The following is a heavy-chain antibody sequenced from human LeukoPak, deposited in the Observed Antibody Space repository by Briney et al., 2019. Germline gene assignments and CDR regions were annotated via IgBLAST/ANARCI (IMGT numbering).Heavy chain of an antibody. CDR1: GFTFSSYS. Sequence: PGGSLRLSCAASGFTFSSYSMNWVRQAPGKGLEWVSSISSSSSYIYYADSVKGRFTISRDNAKNSLYLQMNSLRAEDTAVYYCARDKSYGAGRGNYWGQGTLVTVSS. J-gene: IGHJ4*02. CDR3: ARDKSYGAGRGNY. V-gene: IGHV3-21*01. D-gene: IGHD6-19*01. CDR2: ISSSSSYI.